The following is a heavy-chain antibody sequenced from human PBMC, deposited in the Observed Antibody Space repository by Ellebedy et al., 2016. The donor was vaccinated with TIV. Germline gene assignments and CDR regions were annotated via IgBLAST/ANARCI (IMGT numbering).Heavy chain of an antibody. CDR3: ATHNNITMIRGIIKLGNWFDP. D-gene: IGHD3-10*01. Sequence: MPGGSLRLSCTVSGGSISSSSYYWGWIRQPPGKGLEWIGSIYYSGSTYYNPSLKSRVTISVDTSKNQFSLKLNSVTAADTAVYYCATHNNITMIRGIIKLGNWFDPWGPGTLVTVSS. V-gene: IGHV4-39*01. CDR2: IYYSGST. J-gene: IGHJ5*02. CDR1: GGSISSSSYY.